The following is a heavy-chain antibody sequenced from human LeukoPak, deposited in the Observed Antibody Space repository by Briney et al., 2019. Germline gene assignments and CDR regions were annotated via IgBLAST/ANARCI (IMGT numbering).Heavy chain of an antibody. CDR1: GGSISSGDYY. Sequence: SETLSLTCTVSGGSISSGDYYWSWIRQPPGKGLEWIGYIYYSGSTYYNPSLKSRVTIPVDTSKNQFSLKLSSVTAADTAVYYCARGGIAAAYFQHWGQGTLVAVSS. J-gene: IGHJ1*01. D-gene: IGHD6-13*01. CDR2: IYYSGST. V-gene: IGHV4-30-4*01. CDR3: ARGGIAAAYFQH.